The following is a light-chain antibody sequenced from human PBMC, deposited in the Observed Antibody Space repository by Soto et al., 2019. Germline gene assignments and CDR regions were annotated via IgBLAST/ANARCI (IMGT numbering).Light chain of an antibody. CDR3: CSYAGSSTGVV. J-gene: IGLJ2*01. CDR1: SSDVGSYNL. V-gene: IGLV2-23*01. CDR2: EGS. Sequence: QSALTQPASVSGSLGQSITISCTGTSSDVGSYNLVSWYQQHPGKAPKLMIYEGSKRPSGVSNRFSGSKSGNTASLTISGLQAEDEADYYCCSYAGSSTGVVFGGGTQLTVL.